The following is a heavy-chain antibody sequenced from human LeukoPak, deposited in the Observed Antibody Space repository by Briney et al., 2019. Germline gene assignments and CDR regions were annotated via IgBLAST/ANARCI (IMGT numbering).Heavy chain of an antibody. D-gene: IGHD3-3*01. CDR1: GGSFSDYY. CDR3: ARDGMAGEWSRSNDAFDI. V-gene: IGHV4-34*01. J-gene: IGHJ3*02. Sequence: SETLSLTCAVYGGSFSDYYWTWIRQPPGKGLEWIGEINHSGSTNYNPSLKSRVTMSVDTSKNQFSLKLSSVTAADTAVYYCARDGMAGEWSRSNDAFDIWGQGTMVTVSS. CDR2: INHSGST.